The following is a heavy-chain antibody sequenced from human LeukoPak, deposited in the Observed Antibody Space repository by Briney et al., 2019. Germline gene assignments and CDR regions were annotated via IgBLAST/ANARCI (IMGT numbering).Heavy chain of an antibody. CDR2: ISHIGST. J-gene: IGHJ4*02. Sequence: SETLSLTCTVSGASISGHYLTWLRQPPGKGLEWIGYISHIGSTNYNPSLKSRVTISVDTSKNQFSLKLSSVTAADTAVYYCARGLGNAILTGYSSDDNDYWGQGTLVTVSS. V-gene: IGHV4-59*11. CDR1: GASISGHY. CDR3: ARGLGNAILTGYSSDDNDY. D-gene: IGHD3-9*01.